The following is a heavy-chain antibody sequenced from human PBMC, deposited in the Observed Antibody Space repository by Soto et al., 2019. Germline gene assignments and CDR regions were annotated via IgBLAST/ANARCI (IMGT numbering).Heavy chain of an antibody. D-gene: IGHD1-26*01. CDR3: ARATSTVGAHYDY. CDR1: GYTFTSYG. Sequence: ASVKVSCKASGYTFTSYGISWVRQAPGQGLEWMGIINPSGGSTSYAQKFQGRVTMTRDTSTSTVYMELSSLRSEDTAVYYCARATSTVGAHYDYWGQGTLVTVSS. CDR2: INPSGGST. J-gene: IGHJ4*02. V-gene: IGHV1-46*01.